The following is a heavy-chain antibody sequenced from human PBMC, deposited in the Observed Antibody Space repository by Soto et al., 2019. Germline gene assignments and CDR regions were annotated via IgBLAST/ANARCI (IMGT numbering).Heavy chain of an antibody. CDR2: ISNDALNK. CDR3: ARPRRDYYYYYGMDV. J-gene: IGHJ6*02. Sequence: QVQLVESGGGVVQPGSSLRLSCAASGFTFSGYGMHWVRQAPGKGLEWVAVISNDALNKYYADSVKGRFAISRDDSRNTLYLQMNSLRAEDTAVYYCARPRRDYYYYYGMDVWGQGTTVTVSS. CDR1: GFTFSGYG. V-gene: IGHV3-30*03.